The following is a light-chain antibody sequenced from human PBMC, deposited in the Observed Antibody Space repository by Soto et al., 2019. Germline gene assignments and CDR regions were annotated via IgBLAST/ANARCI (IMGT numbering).Light chain of an antibody. CDR1: KSNIGSNE. CDR3: AVWDDSVFGKI. J-gene: IGLJ2*01. V-gene: IGLV1-47*02. CDR2: ADS. Sequence: QSVLTQPPLASGTPGQRVTISCSGSKSNIGSNEVYWYQQLPGTAPKFLIYADSQRPSGVPDRFSASKSGTSASLTISGLRSEDEAEYYCAVWDDSVFGKIFGGGTKLTVL.